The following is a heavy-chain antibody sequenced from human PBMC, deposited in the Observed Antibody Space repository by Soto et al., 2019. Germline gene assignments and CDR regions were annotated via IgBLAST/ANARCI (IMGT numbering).Heavy chain of an antibody. D-gene: IGHD6-19*01. CDR1: GYTFTGYA. CDR2: INAGNGNT. V-gene: IGHV1-3*05. CDR3: ARAVAVPADFAY. J-gene: IGHJ4*02. Sequence: QVQLVQSGAEEKKPGASVKVSCKASGYTFTGYAMHWVRQAPGQRLEWMGWINAGNGNTKYSQKFQGRVTISRDTSASTACMELSSLGSEDTAVYYCARAVAVPADFAYWGQGTLVTVSS.